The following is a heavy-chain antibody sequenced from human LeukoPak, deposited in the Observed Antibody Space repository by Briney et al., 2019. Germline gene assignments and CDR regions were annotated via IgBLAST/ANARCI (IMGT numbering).Heavy chain of an antibody. V-gene: IGHV1-46*01. D-gene: IGHD2-2*02. Sequence: ASVKVSCKASGGTFSSYYMHWVRQAPGQGLEWMGIINPSGGSTSYAQKFQGRVTMTRDMSTSTVYMELSSLRSEDTAVYYCARDQVQDCSSTSCYKGRYYYYMDVWGKGTTVTVSS. CDR1: GGTFSSYY. CDR2: INPSGGST. CDR3: ARDQVQDCSSTSCYKGRYYYYMDV. J-gene: IGHJ6*03.